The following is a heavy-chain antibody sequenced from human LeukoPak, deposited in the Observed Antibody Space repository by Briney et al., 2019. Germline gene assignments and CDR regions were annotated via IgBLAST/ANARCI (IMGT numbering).Heavy chain of an antibody. CDR1: GFTFGDYA. J-gene: IGHJ4*02. CDR3: TRDYDFWSGYSGY. Sequence: GRSLRLSCTASGFTFGDYAMSWVRQAPGKGLEWVGFIRRKGYGGTTEYAASVKGRFTISRDDSKSIAYLQMNSLKTEDTAVYYCTRDYDFWSGYSGYWGQGTLVTVSS. V-gene: IGHV3-49*04. D-gene: IGHD3-3*01. CDR2: IRRKGYGGTT.